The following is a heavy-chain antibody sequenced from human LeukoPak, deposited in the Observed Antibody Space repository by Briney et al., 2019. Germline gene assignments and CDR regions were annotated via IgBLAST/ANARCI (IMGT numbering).Heavy chain of an antibody. CDR2: INPDSGGT. CDR1: GYTFTSYY. CDR3: ARDQGALTYLLGANDF. Sequence: ASVKVSCKASGYTFTSYYMHWVRQAPGQGLEWMGRINPDSGGTNYAQTFQGRVTMTRDTSISTAYMELSRLRSDDTAFYYCARDQGALTYLLGANDFWGQGTLVTVSS. V-gene: IGHV1-2*06. D-gene: IGHD4/OR15-4a*01. J-gene: IGHJ4*02.